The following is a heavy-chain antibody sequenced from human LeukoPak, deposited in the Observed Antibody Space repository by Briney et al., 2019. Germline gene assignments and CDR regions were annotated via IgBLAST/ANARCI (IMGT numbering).Heavy chain of an antibody. D-gene: IGHD3-10*02. CDR2: ISSSGSTI. J-gene: IGHJ6*04. V-gene: IGHV3-48*03. CDR1: GFTFSSYE. Sequence: GGSLRLSCAASGFTFSSYEMNWVRQAPGKGLEWVSYISSSGSTIYYADSVKGRFTISRDNAKNSLYLQTNSLRAEDTAVYYCAELGITMIGGVWGKGTTVTVSS. CDR3: AELGITMIGGV.